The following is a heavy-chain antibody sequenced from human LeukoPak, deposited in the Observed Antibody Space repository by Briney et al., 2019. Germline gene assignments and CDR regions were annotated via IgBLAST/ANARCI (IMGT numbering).Heavy chain of an antibody. J-gene: IGHJ3*02. CDR2: ISSTSTYI. V-gene: IGHV3-21*03. D-gene: IGHD2-21*01. CDR3: IPMWAFDI. CDR1: EFTFSSYT. Sequence: PGGSLRLSCAASEFTFSSYTINWVRQAPGKGLEWVSSISSTSTYISYADSVKGRFTISRDNAKNSLYLQMNSLKTEDTAVYYCIPMWAFDIWGQGTMVTVS.